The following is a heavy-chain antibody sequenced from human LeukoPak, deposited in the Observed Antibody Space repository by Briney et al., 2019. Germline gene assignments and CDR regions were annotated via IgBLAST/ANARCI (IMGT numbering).Heavy chain of an antibody. D-gene: IGHD5-12*01. V-gene: IGHV1-8*01. CDR2: MNPNSGNT. CDR1: GYTFTSYD. CDR3: ASSRGYSGYDAFDY. J-gene: IGHJ4*02. Sequence: GASVKVSCKASGYTFTSYDINWVRQATGQGLEWMGWMNPNSGNTGYAQKFQGRVTMTRNTSISTAYMELSSLRSEDTAVYYCASSRGYSGYDAFDYWGQGTLDTVSS.